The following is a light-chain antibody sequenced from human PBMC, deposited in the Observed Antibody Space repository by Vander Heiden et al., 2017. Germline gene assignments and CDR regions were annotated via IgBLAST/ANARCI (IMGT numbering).Light chain of an antibody. CDR2: DVS. CDR1: GVTVGGYNY. Sequence: QAPLPQPASVSGPPDQSITLSCPGTGVTVGGYNYVSWYQQLPGKAPELMIYDVSGRPSGVSNRFSGSKSGNTASLTISGLQAEDEADYYCSSYTSSSTHIFGTGTTVIVL. CDR3: SSYTSSSTHI. J-gene: IGLJ1*01. V-gene: IGLV2-14*03.